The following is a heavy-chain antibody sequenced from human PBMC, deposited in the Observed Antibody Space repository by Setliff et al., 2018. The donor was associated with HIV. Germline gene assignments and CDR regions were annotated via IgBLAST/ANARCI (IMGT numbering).Heavy chain of an antibody. V-gene: IGHV4-39*01. CDR3: VTVVQDDLGVALFDY. CDR1: GDSVSSRKYY. CDR2: VYFNGIT. J-gene: IGHJ4*02. Sequence: ETLSLTCSVSGDSVSSRKYYWGWIRQSPGRGPEWIGSVYFNGITHDNPSLKSQVTTSVDTSKNQFFLHLSSVTAADTAIYYCVTVVQDDLGVALFDYWGQGALVTVSS. D-gene: IGHD3-3*01.